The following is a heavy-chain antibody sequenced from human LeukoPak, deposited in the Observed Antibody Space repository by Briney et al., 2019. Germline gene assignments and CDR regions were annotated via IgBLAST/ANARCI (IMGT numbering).Heavy chain of an antibody. D-gene: IGHD3-9*01. Sequence: GASLKLSCAASGLVSSNFAMNWVRQAPGKGPEWVSSINEGGDKTHYADSVKGRFTISRDNSKNTLYLQMNSLRAEDTAVYYCAKQYLVGDYWGQGTLVTVSS. CDR3: AKQYLVGDY. J-gene: IGHJ4*02. V-gene: IGHV3-23*01. CDR1: GLVSSNFA. CDR2: INEGGDKT.